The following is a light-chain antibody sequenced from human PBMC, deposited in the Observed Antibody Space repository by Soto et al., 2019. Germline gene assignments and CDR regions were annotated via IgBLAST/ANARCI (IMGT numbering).Light chain of an antibody. V-gene: IGKV3-20*01. CDR1: QSVSSSY. CDR2: GAS. J-gene: IGKJ4*01. Sequence: EIVLTQSPGTLSLSPGERATLSCRASQSVSSSYLVWYQQKPGQAPRLLIYGASSRATGIPDRFSGSGSGTDFPLTISRLEPEDFAVYFCQQYYTSPLTFGGGTKVEIK. CDR3: QQYYTSPLT.